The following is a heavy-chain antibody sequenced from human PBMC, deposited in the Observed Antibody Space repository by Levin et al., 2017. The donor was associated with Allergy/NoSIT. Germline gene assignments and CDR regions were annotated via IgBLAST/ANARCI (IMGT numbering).Heavy chain of an antibody. CDR3: ARNDYSDRGAFDI. Sequence: AGGSLRLSCAASNSRFTFSAYTMNWVRQAPGKGLEWISSISSSSSHIYYTDSVQGRFTISRDNAQNSLYLQMNSLRAEDTAVYYCARNDYSDRGAFDIWGLGTMVTVSS. V-gene: IGHV3-21*01. CDR1: NSRFTFSAYT. D-gene: IGHD4-17*01. J-gene: IGHJ3*02. CDR2: ISSSSSHI.